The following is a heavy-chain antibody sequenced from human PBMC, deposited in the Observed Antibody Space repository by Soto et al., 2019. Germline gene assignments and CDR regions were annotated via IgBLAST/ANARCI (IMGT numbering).Heavy chain of an antibody. V-gene: IGHV3-30-3*01. D-gene: IGHD3-3*01. CDR1: GFTLSSFA. CDR3: VRSKGYCVSGSCYSPGTAIHYALDV. Sequence: QVQLVESGGGVVQPGGSLRLSCAASGFTLSSFAMHWVRQAPGKGLEWVALISYDGTNKHYAESMKGRFTISRDNIKGTVLLQMNSVRPNDTAKYYCVRSKGYCVSGSCYSPGTAIHYALDVWGHGTAVIVSS. CDR2: ISYDGTNK. J-gene: IGHJ6*02.